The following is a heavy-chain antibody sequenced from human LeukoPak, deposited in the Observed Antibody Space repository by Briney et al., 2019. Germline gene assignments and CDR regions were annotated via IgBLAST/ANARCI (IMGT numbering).Heavy chain of an antibody. CDR2: IKQDGSEE. CDR1: GFTFSSYW. CDR3: ARAGGGRPLDP. Sequence: GGSLRLSCAASGFTFSSYWMSWVRQAPGKGLEWVANIKQDGSEEYYVDSVKGRFTISRDNAKNSLYLQMNSLRAEDTAVYYCARAGGGRPLDPWGQGTLVTVSS. J-gene: IGHJ5*02. D-gene: IGHD2-15*01. V-gene: IGHV3-7*01.